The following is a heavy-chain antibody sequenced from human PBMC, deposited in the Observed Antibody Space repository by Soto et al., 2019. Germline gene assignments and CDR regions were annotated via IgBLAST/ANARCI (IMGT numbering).Heavy chain of an antibody. CDR3: ARSIVVVTALDY. CDR2: INPSIGTT. Sequence: DSVKVSCKASGYTFTSQNMHWVRQAPGQGLEWMGVINPSIGTTTYAQKFQGRVTMTRDTSTSTVYMELSSLRSEDTAVYYCARSIVVVTALDYWGQGTLVTVSS. V-gene: IGHV1-46*01. D-gene: IGHD2-21*02. J-gene: IGHJ4*02. CDR1: GYTFTSQN.